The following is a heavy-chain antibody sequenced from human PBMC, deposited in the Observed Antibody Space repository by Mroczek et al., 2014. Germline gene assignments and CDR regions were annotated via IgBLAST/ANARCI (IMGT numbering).Heavy chain of an antibody. J-gene: IGHJ4*02. CDR1: GGSISSYY. CDR3: ARARIPEQHYCSSTSCYSLFDY. V-gene: IGHV4-4*07. CDR2: IYTSGST. D-gene: IGHD2-2*01. Sequence: QVQLVQSGPGLVKPSETLSLTCTVSGGSISSYYWSWIRQPAGKGLEWIGRIYTSGSTNYNPSLKSRVTMSVDTSKNQFSLKLSSVTAADTAVYYCARARIPEQHYCSSTSCYSLFDYWGQGTLVTVS.